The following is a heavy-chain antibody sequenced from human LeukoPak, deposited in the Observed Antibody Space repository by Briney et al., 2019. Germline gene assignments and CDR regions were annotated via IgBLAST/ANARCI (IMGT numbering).Heavy chain of an antibody. CDR3: ARDNGGYLGNWFDP. J-gene: IGHJ5*02. CDR2: ISAYNGNT. D-gene: IGHD2-8*01. Sequence: ASVKVSCKASGYTSTSYGISWVRQAPGQGLEWMGWISAYNGNTNYAQKLQGRVTMTTDTSTSTAYMELRSLRSDDTAVYYCARDNGGYLGNWFDPWGQGTLVTVSS. CDR1: GYTSTSYG. V-gene: IGHV1-18*01.